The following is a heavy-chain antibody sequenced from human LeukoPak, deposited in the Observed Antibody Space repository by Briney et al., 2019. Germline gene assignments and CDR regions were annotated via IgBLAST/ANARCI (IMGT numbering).Heavy chain of an antibody. CDR1: GYTFTSYG. CDR2: ISAYNGNT. V-gene: IGHV1-18*01. D-gene: IGHD6-13*01. J-gene: IGHJ6*03. CDR3: ARRVGGSSWYYYYYYMDV. Sequence: ASVKVSCKASGYTFTSYGISWVRQAPGQGLEWMGWISAYNGNTNYAQKLQGRVTMTTDTSTSTAYMELRSLRSDDTAVYYCARRVGGSSWYYYYYYMDVWGKGTTVTVSS.